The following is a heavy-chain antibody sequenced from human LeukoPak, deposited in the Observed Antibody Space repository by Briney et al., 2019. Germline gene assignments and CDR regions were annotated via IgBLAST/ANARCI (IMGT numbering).Heavy chain of an antibody. CDR3: ARDGEGTGDRYYYYMDV. CDR1: GGSFSGYY. Sequence: PSETLSLTCAVYGGSFSGYYWSWIRQPPGKGLEWIGEINHSGSTNYNPSLKSRVTISVDTSKNQFSLKLSSVTAADTAVYYCARDGEGTGDRYYYYMDVWGKGTTVTISS. CDR2: INHSGST. J-gene: IGHJ6*03. V-gene: IGHV4-34*01. D-gene: IGHD7-27*01.